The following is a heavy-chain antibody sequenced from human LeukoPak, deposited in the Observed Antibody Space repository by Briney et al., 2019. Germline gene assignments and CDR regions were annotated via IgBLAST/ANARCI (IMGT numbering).Heavy chain of an antibody. CDR2: ISDSGGST. J-gene: IGHJ4*02. V-gene: IGHV3-23*01. Sequence: SGGSLRLSCAASGFTFNTYAMSWVRQAPGKGLEWVSGISDSGGSTYYADSVKGRFTISRDNSKNTLYLQMNNLRAEDTAVYYCAKDRYGISSKGFDYWGQGTLVTVSS. D-gene: IGHD6-6*01. CDR3: AKDRYGISSKGFDY. CDR1: GFTFNTYA.